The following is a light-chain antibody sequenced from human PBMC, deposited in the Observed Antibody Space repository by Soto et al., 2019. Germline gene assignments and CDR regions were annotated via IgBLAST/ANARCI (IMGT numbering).Light chain of an antibody. CDR2: EDS. V-gene: IGLV2-23*01. CDR1: SSDVGSYNL. CDR3: CSYAGSSTVV. Sequence: QSALTQPASVSGSPGQSITISCTGTSSDVGSYNLVSWYQQYPGKVPKLMIYEDSKRPSGVSNRFSGSKSGNTASLTISGRQAEDEADYYCCSYAGSSTVVFGGGTKLTVL. J-gene: IGLJ2*01.